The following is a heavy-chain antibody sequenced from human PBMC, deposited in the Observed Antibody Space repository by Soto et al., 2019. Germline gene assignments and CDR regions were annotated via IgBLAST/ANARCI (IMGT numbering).Heavy chain of an antibody. Sequence: SETLSLTCAVYVGSFSGYYWSWIRQPPGKGLEWIGEINHSGSTNYNPSLKSRVTISVDTSKNQFSLKLSSVTAADTAVYYCARGLTDCTNGVCYRDPFDYWGQGTLVTVSS. CDR2: INHSGST. CDR1: VGSFSGYY. CDR3: ARGLTDCTNGVCYRDPFDY. D-gene: IGHD2-8*01. V-gene: IGHV4-34*01. J-gene: IGHJ4*02.